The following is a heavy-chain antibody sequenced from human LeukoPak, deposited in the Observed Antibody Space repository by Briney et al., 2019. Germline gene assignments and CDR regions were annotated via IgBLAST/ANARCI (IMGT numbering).Heavy chain of an antibody. V-gene: IGHV3-23*01. J-gene: IGHJ4*02. Sequence: PGGSLRLSCAASGFTFSSYSMNWVRQAPGKGLEWVSTISGSGGNTYYADSVKGRFTISRDNSRNTLYLQMNSLRAEDTAVYYCAKGIQGAVAGHFDYWGQGTLVTVSS. CDR3: AKGIQGAVAGHFDY. CDR2: ISGSGGNT. D-gene: IGHD6-19*01. CDR1: GFTFSSYS.